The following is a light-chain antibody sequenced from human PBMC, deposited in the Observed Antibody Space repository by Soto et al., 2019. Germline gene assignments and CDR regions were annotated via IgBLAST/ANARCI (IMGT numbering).Light chain of an antibody. J-gene: IGKJ2*01. CDR1: QSVSTRS. V-gene: IGKV3-20*01. Sequence: EIVLTQSPGALSLSAGERATLSCRASQSVSTRSLAWYQQRPGQGPRLLIYAASIRATGIPDRFSGSGSGTDFTLTISRLEPEDFALYYCQQFGGSYTFGQGTKVEMK. CDR3: QQFGGSYT. CDR2: AAS.